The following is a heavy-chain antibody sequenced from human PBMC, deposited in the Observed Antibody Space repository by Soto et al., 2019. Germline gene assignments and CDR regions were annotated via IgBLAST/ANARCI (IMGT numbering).Heavy chain of an antibody. D-gene: IGHD2-2*01. Sequence: SGPTLVNPTQTLTLTCTFSGFSLSTNGMCVTWIRQPPGKALEWLARIDWDDDEYYSTSLRTMLTISKDTSKNQVVLTMTNMDPVDTATYFCARMVTGYCISTSCSSYSIDVWGQETTVTVSS. CDR2: IDWDDDE. J-gene: IGHJ6*02. CDR1: GFSLSTNGMC. CDR3: ARMVTGYCISTSCSSYSIDV. V-gene: IGHV2-70*11.